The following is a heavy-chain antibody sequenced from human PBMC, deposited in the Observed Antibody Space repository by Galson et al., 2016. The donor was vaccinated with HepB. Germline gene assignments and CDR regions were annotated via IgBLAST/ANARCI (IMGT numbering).Heavy chain of an antibody. CDR1: GFTFSDYY. CDR2: ISSSGSTI. J-gene: IGHJ1*01. V-gene: IGHV3-11*04. Sequence: SLRLSCAASGFTFSDYYMNWIRQAPGKGLEWVSYISSSGSTIYYADSVKGRFTISRDNAKNSLYLQMNSLRAEDTAVYYCAKGHSSGYYAHFQHWGQGTLVTVSS. D-gene: IGHD3-22*01. CDR3: AKGHSSGYYAHFQH.